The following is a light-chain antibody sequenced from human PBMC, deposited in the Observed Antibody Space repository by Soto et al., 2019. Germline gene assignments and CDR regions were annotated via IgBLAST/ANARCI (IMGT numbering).Light chain of an antibody. CDR1: SSDVGGYNY. CDR3: ISYTRRNTWV. V-gene: IGLV2-14*01. J-gene: IGLJ3*02. CDR2: EVT. Sequence: QSALTQPASVSGSRGQSITISCTGTSSDVGGYNYVSWYQQHPDKAPKLMIYEVTNRPSGVSNRFSGSKSANTASLTISGLQAEDEADYYCISYTRRNTWVFGGGTKLTVL.